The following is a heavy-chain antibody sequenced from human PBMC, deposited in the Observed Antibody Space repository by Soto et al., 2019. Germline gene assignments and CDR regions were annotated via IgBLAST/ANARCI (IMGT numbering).Heavy chain of an antibody. D-gene: IGHD1-26*01. CDR1: GGSISSYY. J-gene: IGHJ4*02. V-gene: IGHV4-59*01. CDR2: IYYSGST. CDR3: ARSYLVHFDY. Sequence: SETLSLTCTVSGGSISSYYWSWIRQPPGKGLEWIGYIYYSGSTNYNPSLKSRVTISVDTSKNQFSLKLSSVTAADTAVYYCARSYLVHFDYWGQGTLVAVSS.